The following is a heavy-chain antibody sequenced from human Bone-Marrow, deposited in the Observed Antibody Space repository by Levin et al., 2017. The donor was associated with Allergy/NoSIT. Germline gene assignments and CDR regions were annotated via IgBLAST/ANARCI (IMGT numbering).Heavy chain of an antibody. V-gene: IGHV1-2*02. D-gene: IGHD3-10*01. CDR1: GYNINDYH. CDR3: ARGGGSGSYKNFDS. Sequence: PGESLKISCKASGYNINDYHLHWARQAPGQGLEWVGWINPSGGDTNYAQNFQGRVTMTRDTSINTAYMELNSLYSDDTAVYYCARGGGSGSYKNFDSWGQGTLVTVSS. CDR2: INPSGGDT. J-gene: IGHJ4*02.